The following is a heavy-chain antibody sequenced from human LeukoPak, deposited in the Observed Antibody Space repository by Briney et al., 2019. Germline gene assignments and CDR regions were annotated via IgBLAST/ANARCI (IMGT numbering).Heavy chain of an antibody. D-gene: IGHD2/OR15-2a*01. CDR1: GFTFSSYT. J-gene: IGHJ6*02. CDR2: ISSNGGST. Sequence: PGGSLRLSCVASGFTFSSYTMHWVRQAPGKGLEYVSAISSNGGSTYYANSMKGRFTISRDNSKNTLHLQMGSLRGEDMAVYYCARATSTTNPYYGMDVWGQGTTVTVSS. V-gene: IGHV3-64*01. CDR3: ARATSTTNPYYGMDV.